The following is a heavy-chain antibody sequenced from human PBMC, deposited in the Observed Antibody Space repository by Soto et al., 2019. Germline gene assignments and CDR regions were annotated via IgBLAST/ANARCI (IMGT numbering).Heavy chain of an antibody. D-gene: IGHD6-19*01. CDR1: GFTFSSYE. CDR3: ARPEYSSGWYRSWYFDL. J-gene: IGHJ2*01. V-gene: IGHV3-48*03. Sequence: EVQLVESGGGLVQPGGSLRLSCAASGFTFSSYEMNWVRQAPGKGLEWVSYISSSGSTIYHADSVKGRFTISRDNAKNSLYLQMNSLRAEDTAVYYCARPEYSSGWYRSWYFDLWGHGTLVTVSS. CDR2: ISSSGSTI.